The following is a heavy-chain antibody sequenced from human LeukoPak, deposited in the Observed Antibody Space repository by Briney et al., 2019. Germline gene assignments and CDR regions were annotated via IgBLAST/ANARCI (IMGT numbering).Heavy chain of an antibody. Sequence: GGSLRLSCAASGLTVSSVYMSWVRQAPGKGLEWVSVICSDGNTYYADSVKGRFTISRDNAKNSLYLQMNSLRAEDTAVYYCARDPGTYYDSSGSAYLDYWGQGTLVTVSS. V-gene: IGHV3-66*01. CDR2: ICSDGNT. D-gene: IGHD3-22*01. J-gene: IGHJ4*02. CDR3: ARDPGTYYDSSGSAYLDY. CDR1: GLTVSSVY.